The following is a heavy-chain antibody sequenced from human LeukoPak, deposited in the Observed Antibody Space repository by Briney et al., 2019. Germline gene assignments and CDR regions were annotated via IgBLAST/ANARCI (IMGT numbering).Heavy chain of an antibody. CDR3: ARDSSWGYYYDSSGERYGMDV. D-gene: IGHD3-22*01. J-gene: IGHJ6*02. Sequence: TYYHPSLKSRVTISVDTSKNQFSLKLSSVTAADTAVYYCARDSSWGYYYDSSGERYGMDVWGQGTTVTVSS. V-gene: IGHV4-31*02. CDR2: T.